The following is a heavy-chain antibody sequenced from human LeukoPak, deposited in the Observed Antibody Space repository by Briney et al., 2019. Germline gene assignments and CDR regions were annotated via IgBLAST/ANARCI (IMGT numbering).Heavy chain of an antibody. Sequence: PSETLSLTCAVHGGSFSGYYWSWIRQPPGKGLEWIGEINHSGSTNYTPSLKSRVTISVDTSKNQFSLKLSSVTAADTAVYYCARRHYDFWSGSYDYWGQGTLVTVSS. CDR3: ARRHYDFWSGSYDY. J-gene: IGHJ4*02. D-gene: IGHD3-3*01. CDR2: INHSGST. V-gene: IGHV4-34*01. CDR1: GGSFSGYY.